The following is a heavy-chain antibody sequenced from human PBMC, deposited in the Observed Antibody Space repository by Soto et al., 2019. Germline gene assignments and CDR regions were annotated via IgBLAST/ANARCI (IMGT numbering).Heavy chain of an antibody. V-gene: IGHV4-4*02. D-gene: IGHD2-2*01. CDR1: GVSITSNKW. CDR3: ARDDHLVIVPSSLGAMDV. CDR2: IYHSGST. J-gene: IGHJ6*02. Sequence: SETLSLTCTVSGVSITSNKWWSWVRQSPGKGLEWIGEIYHSGSTNYNPSLKSRVTISVDKSKNQFSLKLSSVTAADTAVYYCARDDHLVIVPSSLGAMDVWGQGTTVTVSS.